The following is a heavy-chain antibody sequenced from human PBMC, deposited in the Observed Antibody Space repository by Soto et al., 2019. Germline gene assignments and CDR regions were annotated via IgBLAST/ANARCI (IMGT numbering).Heavy chain of an antibody. D-gene: IGHD5-12*01. CDR3: AREGGWLQFRYFDY. J-gene: IGHJ4*02. CDR2: IYHSGST. V-gene: IGHV4-59*01. Sequence: SETLSLTCTVSGGSISSFYWSWIRQPPGKGLEWIGYIYHSGSTNYNPSLKSRVTISVDTSKNQFSLKLSSVTAADTAVYYCAREGGWLQFRYFDYWGQGTLVTVSS. CDR1: GGSISSFY.